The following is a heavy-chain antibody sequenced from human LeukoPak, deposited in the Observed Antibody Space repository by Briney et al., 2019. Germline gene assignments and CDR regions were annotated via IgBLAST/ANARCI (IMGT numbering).Heavy chain of an antibody. Sequence: GGSLRLSCAASGFTFDDYAMHWVRQAPGKGLEWVSGISWNSGSIGYADSVKGLFTISRDNAKTSLYLQMNSLRAEDTALYYCAKDLGPGSMATSPGFDYWGQGTLVTVSS. D-gene: IGHD5-24*01. CDR1: GFTFDDYA. V-gene: IGHV3-9*01. J-gene: IGHJ4*02. CDR2: ISWNSGSI. CDR3: AKDLGPGSMATSPGFDY.